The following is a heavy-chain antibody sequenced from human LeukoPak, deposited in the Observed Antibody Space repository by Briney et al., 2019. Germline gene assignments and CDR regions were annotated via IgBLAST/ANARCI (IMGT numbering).Heavy chain of an antibody. Sequence: GGSLRLSCAASGFTVTSTHMSWVRQAPGKGLEWVSVIYSGGSTYYADSVEGRFTISRDNSKNTLFLQMNSLRAEDTAVYYCAKDRNYYGSGSYNWFDPWGQGTLVTVSS. J-gene: IGHJ5*02. D-gene: IGHD3-10*01. CDR1: GFTVTSTH. CDR2: IYSGGST. V-gene: IGHV3-53*01. CDR3: AKDRNYYGSGSYNWFDP.